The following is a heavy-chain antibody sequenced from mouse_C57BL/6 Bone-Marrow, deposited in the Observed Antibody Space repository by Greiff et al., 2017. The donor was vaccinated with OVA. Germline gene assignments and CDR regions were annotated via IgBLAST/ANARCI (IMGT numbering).Heavy chain of an antibody. Sequence: EVKLVESGPGLVKPSQSLSLTCSVTGYSITSGYYWNWIRQFPGNKLEWMGYISYDGSNNYNPSLKNRISITRDTSKNQFFLKLNSVTTEDTATYYCAREHDYGWYFDVWGTGTTVTVSS. V-gene: IGHV3-6*01. J-gene: IGHJ1*03. D-gene: IGHD2-4*01. CDR1: GYSITSGYY. CDR2: ISYDGSN. CDR3: AREHDYGWYFDV.